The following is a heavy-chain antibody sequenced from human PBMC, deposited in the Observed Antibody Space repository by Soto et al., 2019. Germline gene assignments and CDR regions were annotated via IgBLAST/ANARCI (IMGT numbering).Heavy chain of an antibody. D-gene: IGHD3-10*01. V-gene: IGHV3-23*01. CDR3: ATGVLLWFGER. CDR2: ISGSGGST. J-gene: IGHJ4*02. CDR1: GFTFSSYA. Sequence: GGSLRLSCAASGFTFSSYAMSWVRQAPGKGLEWVSAISGSGGSTYYADSVKGRFTISRDNSKNTLYLQMNSLRAEDTAVYYSATGVLLWFGERWGQGTLVTVSS.